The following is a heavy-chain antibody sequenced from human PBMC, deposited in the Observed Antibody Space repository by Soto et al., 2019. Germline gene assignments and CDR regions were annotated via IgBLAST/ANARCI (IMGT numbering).Heavy chain of an antibody. CDR3: ARDEGYYYDSSGYYSY. Sequence: QVQLVESGGGVVQPGRSLRLSCAASGFTFSSYAMHWVRQAPGKGLEWVAVISYDGSNKYYADSVKGRFTISRDNSKNTLYLQMNSLRAEDTAVYYCARDEGYYYDSSGYYSYWGQGTLVTVSS. CDR1: GFTFSSYA. CDR2: ISYDGSNK. V-gene: IGHV3-30-3*01. J-gene: IGHJ4*02. D-gene: IGHD3-22*01.